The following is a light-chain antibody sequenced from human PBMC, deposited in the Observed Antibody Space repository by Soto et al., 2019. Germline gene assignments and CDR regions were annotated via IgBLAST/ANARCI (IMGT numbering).Light chain of an antibody. CDR2: EDK. V-gene: IGLV6-57*01. CDR3: QSYDGADWV. CDR1: SGRIASDY. J-gene: IGLJ3*02. Sequence: NFMLTQPHSVSESPGKTVTLSCTRTSGRIASDYVQWYQQRPGSPPTTVIYEDKKRPAGVPDRFSGSVDSSSDSASLTISGLQTEDEADYYCQSYDGADWVFGGGTKLTVL.